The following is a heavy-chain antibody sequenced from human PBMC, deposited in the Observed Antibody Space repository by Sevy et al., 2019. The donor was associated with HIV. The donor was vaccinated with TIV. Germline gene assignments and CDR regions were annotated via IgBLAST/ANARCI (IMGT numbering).Heavy chain of an antibody. CDR2: IKSKTDGGTT. CDR3: TTGTYYYDSKGFDAFDI. D-gene: IGHD3-22*01. J-gene: IGHJ3*02. V-gene: IGHV3-15*01. Sequence: GGCLRLSCAASGFTFSNAWMNWVRQAPGKGLEWVGRIKSKTDGGTTDYAAPVKGRFTISSDDSKNTLYLQMNSLKTEDTAVYYCTTGTYYYDSKGFDAFDIWGQGTMVTVSS. CDR1: GFTFSNAW.